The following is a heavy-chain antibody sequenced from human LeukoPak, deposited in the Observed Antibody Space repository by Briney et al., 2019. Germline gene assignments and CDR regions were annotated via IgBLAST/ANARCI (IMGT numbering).Heavy chain of an antibody. CDR1: GCSISSSSYY. D-gene: IGHD1-1*01. Sequence: PSETLSLTCTVSGCSISSSSYYWGWIRQPPGKGLEWIGSIYYSGSTYYNPSLKSRVTISVDTSKNQFSLKLSSVTAVDTAVYYCASQYKYYFDYWGQGTLVTVSS. V-gene: IGHV4-39*01. CDR2: IYYSGST. CDR3: ASQYKYYFDY. J-gene: IGHJ4*02.